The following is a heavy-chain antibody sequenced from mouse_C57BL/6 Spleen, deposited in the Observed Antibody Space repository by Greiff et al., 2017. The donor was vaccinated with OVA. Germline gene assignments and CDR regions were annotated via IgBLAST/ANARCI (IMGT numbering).Heavy chain of an antibody. J-gene: IGHJ2*01. D-gene: IGHD3-1*01. CDR2: ISDGGSYT. Sequence: EVKLMESGGGLVKPGGSLKLSCAASGFTFSSYAMSWVRQTPEKRLEWVATISDGGSYTYYPDNVKGRFTISRDNAKNNLYLQMRHLKSEDTAMYYCARDRGFDYWGQGTTLTVSS. CDR3: ARDRGFDY. CDR1: GFTFSSYA. V-gene: IGHV5-4*01.